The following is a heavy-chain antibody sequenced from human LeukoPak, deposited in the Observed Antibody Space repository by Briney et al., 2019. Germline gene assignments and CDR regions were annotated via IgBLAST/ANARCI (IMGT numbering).Heavy chain of an antibody. D-gene: IGHD3-22*01. CDR3: ARQARGNYYDSSGLSLDY. Sequence: SETLSLTCAVSGDSITGYFLNWIRQPPGKRLEWIGYIYYSGSTNYNPSLKSRVTISVDTSKNQFSLKLSSVTAADTAVYYCARQARGNYYDSSGLSLDYWGQGTLVTVSS. V-gene: IGHV4-59*08. CDR1: GDSITGYF. CDR2: IYYSGST. J-gene: IGHJ4*02.